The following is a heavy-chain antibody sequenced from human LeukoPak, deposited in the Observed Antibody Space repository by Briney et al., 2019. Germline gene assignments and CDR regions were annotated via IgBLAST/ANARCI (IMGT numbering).Heavy chain of an antibody. V-gene: IGHV3-7*01. Sequence: GGSLRLSCAASGFTFRNYWMSWVRQAPGKGLEWVANIKEDGSEKYYVDSVKGRFVISRDNAKNSLYLQMDSLRVDDTAIYYCARDQEGGAGNCYFDFWGQGALVTVSS. D-gene: IGHD4-23*01. CDR3: ARDQEGGAGNCYFDF. CDR1: GFTFRNYW. CDR2: IKEDGSEK. J-gene: IGHJ4*02.